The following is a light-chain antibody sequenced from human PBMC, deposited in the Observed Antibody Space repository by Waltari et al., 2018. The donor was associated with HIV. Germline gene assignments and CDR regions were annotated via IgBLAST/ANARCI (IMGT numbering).Light chain of an antibody. CDR2: GAT. J-gene: IGKJ2*01. CDR3: LQYGSSPPSYT. Sequence: EIVLTQSPGTLSLSPGERATPPSRASQSVSGNDVAWYQQKVGQAPRLLIYGATSRATGIPDRFSGSGSGTEFTLTVSRLESEDFAVYYCLQYGSSPPSYTFGQGTKLEIK. CDR1: QSVSGND. V-gene: IGKV3-20*01.